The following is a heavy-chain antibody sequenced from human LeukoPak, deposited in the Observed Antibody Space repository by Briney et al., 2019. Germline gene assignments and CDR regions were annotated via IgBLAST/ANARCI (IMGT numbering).Heavy chain of an antibody. Sequence: SVTLSLTCTVSSYSISSGYYLGRIRQPPGEGLEWIGSIYHSGSASYNPPLKTRVTIQIHTTKNQFSLKLISVTAADTAVYYCARYYDILTGYNYNCVMDVWGKGTTATVSS. CDR2: IYHSGSA. V-gene: IGHV4-38-2*02. CDR3: ARYYDILTGYNYNCVMDV. CDR1: SYSISSGYY. J-gene: IGHJ6*04. D-gene: IGHD3-9*01.